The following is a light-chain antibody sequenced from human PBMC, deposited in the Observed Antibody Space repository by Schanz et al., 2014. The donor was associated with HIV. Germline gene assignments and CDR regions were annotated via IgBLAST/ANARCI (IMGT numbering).Light chain of an antibody. V-gene: IGLV1-51*01. CDR3: GTWDSTLSVWV. CDR1: TSNIANNF. CDR2: DNY. J-gene: IGLJ3*02. Sequence: QSVLTQPPSVSAAPGQKVTISCSGSTSNIANNFVSWYQQLPGTAPKLLIYDNYKRPSEIPDRFSASKSATSATLDITGLQTGDEADYYCGTWDSTLSVWVFGGGTKLTVL.